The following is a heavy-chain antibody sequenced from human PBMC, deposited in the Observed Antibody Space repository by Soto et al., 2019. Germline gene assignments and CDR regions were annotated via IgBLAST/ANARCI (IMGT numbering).Heavy chain of an antibody. D-gene: IGHD6-13*01. CDR3: ARGRSWYFWAPRIDY. Sequence: PSETLSLTCAVYGGSFSGYYWSWIRQPPGKGLEWIGEINHSGSTNYNPSLKSRVNISVDTSKNQFSLKLSSVTAADTAVYYCARGRSWYFWAPRIDYWGQGTLVTVSS. CDR1: GGSFSGYY. J-gene: IGHJ4*02. CDR2: INHSGST. V-gene: IGHV4-34*01.